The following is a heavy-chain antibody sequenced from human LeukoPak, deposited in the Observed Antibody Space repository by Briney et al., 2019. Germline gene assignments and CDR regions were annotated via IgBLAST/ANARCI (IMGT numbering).Heavy chain of an antibody. Sequence: PGGSLRLSCTASGFSFNDYGMSWVRQAPGKGLEWVAVISYDGSNKYYADSVKGRFTISRDNSKNTLYLQMNSLRAEDTAVYYCARDPLEDVDTAMVPLDYWGQGTLVTVSS. CDR2: ISYDGSNK. CDR3: ARDPLEDVDTAMVPLDY. V-gene: IGHV3-30*04. J-gene: IGHJ4*02. D-gene: IGHD5-18*01. CDR1: GFSFNDYG.